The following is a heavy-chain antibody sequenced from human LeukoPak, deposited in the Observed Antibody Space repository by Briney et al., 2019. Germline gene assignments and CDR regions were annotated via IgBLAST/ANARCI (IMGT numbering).Heavy chain of an antibody. D-gene: IGHD2-8*01. CDR1: GFTFSSYW. CDR3: AKDRCSNGVGCYYYYMDV. V-gene: IGHV3-7*01. CDR2: IKQDGSEK. J-gene: IGHJ6*03. Sequence: SGGSLRLSCAASGFTFSSYWMSWVRQAPGKGLEWVANIKQDGSEKYYVDSVKGRFTTSRDNAKNSLYLQMNSLRAEDTAVYYCAKDRCSNGVGCYYYYMDVWGKGTTVTISS.